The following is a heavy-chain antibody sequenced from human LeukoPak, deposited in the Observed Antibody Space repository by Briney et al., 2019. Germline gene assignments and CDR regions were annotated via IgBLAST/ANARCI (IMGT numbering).Heavy chain of an antibody. Sequence: GGSLRLSCVASGFTFSSYAMSWVRQAPGKGLEWVSAISGRGGSTYYADSVKGRFTISRDNSIHTLYLQMNSLRAEDTAVYYCAKSDYYDSSGQPSAIDYWGQGTLVTVSS. J-gene: IGHJ4*02. CDR1: GFTFSSYA. D-gene: IGHD3-22*01. CDR2: ISGRGGST. V-gene: IGHV3-23*01. CDR3: AKSDYYDSSGQPSAIDY.